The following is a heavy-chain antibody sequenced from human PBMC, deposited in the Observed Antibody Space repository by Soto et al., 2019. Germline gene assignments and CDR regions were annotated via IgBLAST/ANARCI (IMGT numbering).Heavy chain of an antibody. CDR2: IYYSGNT. V-gene: IGHV4-30-4*01. CDR3: ARDSGYERVHDY. J-gene: IGHJ4*02. D-gene: IGHD5-12*01. Sequence: PSETLSLTYTASGGSTSSDNYWSWIRQPPGKGLEWIGHIYYSGNTDYNPSLKSRLAISIDTSKNQFSLKLSSVTAADTAVYYCARDSGYERVHDYWGQGTLVTVSS. CDR1: GGSTSSDNY.